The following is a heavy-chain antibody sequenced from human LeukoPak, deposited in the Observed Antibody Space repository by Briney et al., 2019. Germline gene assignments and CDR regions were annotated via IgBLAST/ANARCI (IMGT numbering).Heavy chain of an antibody. CDR2: INHSGST. CDR3: VRGGQFLRFFDY. J-gene: IGHJ4*02. D-gene: IGHD3-3*01. V-gene: IGHV4-34*01. Sequence: KPSETLSLTCAVYGGSFSGYYWSWIRQPPGKGLEWIGEINHSGSTNYNPSLKSRVTISVDTSKNQFSLKLSSVTATDTGVYYCVRGGQFLRFFDYWGQGTLVTVSS. CDR1: GGSFSGYY.